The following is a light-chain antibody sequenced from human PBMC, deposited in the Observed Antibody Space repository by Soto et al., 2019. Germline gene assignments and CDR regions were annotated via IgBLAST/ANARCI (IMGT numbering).Light chain of an antibody. CDR2: DAY. V-gene: IGKV1-5*01. CDR1: QPISKW. CDR3: QQYNGHSTWT. Sequence: DIQMTQSPSTLSASVGDRLTITCRASQPISKWLAWYQQKPGKAPKVLIWDAYTLQRGVPSRFSGSGSGTEFTLTISCLQPDDFATYYCQQYNGHSTWTFGPGTKVDIK. J-gene: IGKJ1*01.